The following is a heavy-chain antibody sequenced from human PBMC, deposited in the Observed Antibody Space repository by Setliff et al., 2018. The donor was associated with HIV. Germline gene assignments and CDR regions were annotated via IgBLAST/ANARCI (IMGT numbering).Heavy chain of an antibody. D-gene: IGHD6-13*01. Sequence: ASVKVSCKASGYTLTTYGISWVRQAPGQGPEWMGWINTETGNPMYAQGFRGRLVFSLDTSVNTAYLQINSLKAEDTAVYYCARILVAAAGTGFDTWGQGTLVTVSS. V-gene: IGHV7-4-1*02. J-gene: IGHJ5*02. CDR3: ARILVAAAGTGFDT. CDR2: INTETGNP. CDR1: GYTLTTYG.